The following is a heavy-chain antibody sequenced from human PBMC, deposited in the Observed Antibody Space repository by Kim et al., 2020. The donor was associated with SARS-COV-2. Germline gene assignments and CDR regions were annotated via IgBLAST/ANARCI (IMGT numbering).Heavy chain of an antibody. J-gene: IGHJ6*02. D-gene: IGHD3-10*01. CDR3: AKDLSRLYYGSGSSIPYYYYVMDV. CDR2: IWYDGSNK. Sequence: GGSLRLSCAASGFTFSSYGMHWVRQAPGKGLEWVAVIWYDGSNKYYADSVKGRFTISRDNSKNTLYLQMNSLRAEDTAVYYFAKDLSRLYYGSGSSIPYYYYVMDVGGQGPTVTVSS. CDR1: GFTFSSYG. V-gene: IGHV3-33*06.